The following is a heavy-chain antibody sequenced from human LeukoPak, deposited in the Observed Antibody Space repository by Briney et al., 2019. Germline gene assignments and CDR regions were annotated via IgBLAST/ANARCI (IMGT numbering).Heavy chain of an antibody. CDR3: ARNYYDSSGYSFDY. CDR1: GYTFTGYY. Sequence: ASVKVSCKASGYTFTGYYMHWVRQAPGQGLEWMGWINPNSGGTKYAQKFQGRVTMTRDMSTNTVYMELSRLRSDDTAVYYCARNYYDSSGYSFDYWGQGTLVTVSS. CDR2: INPNSGGT. V-gene: IGHV1-2*02. D-gene: IGHD3-22*01. J-gene: IGHJ4*02.